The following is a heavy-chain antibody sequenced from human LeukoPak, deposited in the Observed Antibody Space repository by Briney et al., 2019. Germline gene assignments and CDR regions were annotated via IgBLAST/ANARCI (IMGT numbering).Heavy chain of an antibody. CDR3: TTGSIFGVVPHAEDY. CDR1: GFIFNTAW. V-gene: IGHV3-15*01. CDR2: IKSKRDGGTA. J-gene: IGHJ4*02. Sequence: GGSLRLSCAASGFIFNTAWLSWFRQAPGKGLERVGRIKSKRDGGTAEYTAPVRGRFIISRDDSRNTIYLQMHSLRPEDTAVYYCTTGSIFGVVPHAEDYWGQGTLVTVSS. D-gene: IGHD3-3*01.